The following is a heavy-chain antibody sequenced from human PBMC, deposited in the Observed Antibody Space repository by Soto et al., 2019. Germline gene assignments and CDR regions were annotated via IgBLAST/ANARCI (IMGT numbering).Heavy chain of an antibody. Sequence: EVQLVESGGGLVQPGGSLRLSCAASGFTFSSYTMHWVRQAPGKGLEYVSAISDTGANTYYGDSVKGRFTISRDNSKNTLYLQMGSLRPEDMAVYYCARGNMVAKKSNGLDVWGQGTTVTVSS. CDR3: ARGNMVAKKSNGLDV. J-gene: IGHJ6*02. CDR1: GFTFSSYT. CDR2: ISDTGANT. D-gene: IGHD5-12*01. V-gene: IGHV3-64*07.